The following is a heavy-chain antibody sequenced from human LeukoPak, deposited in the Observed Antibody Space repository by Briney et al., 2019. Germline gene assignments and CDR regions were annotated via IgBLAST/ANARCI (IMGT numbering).Heavy chain of an antibody. Sequence: GGSLRLSCAASGFTFSKAWMSWVRQAPGKGLEWVGHIKATSDGGTTEYGAPVKGRFTISRDDSKNTLCLQMNSLKSEDTAVYFCTTLPGYSYGYLQDYWGQGTLVTVSS. CDR1: GFTFSKAW. CDR3: TTLPGYSYGYLQDY. D-gene: IGHD5-18*01. J-gene: IGHJ4*02. CDR2: IKATSDGGTT. V-gene: IGHV3-15*01.